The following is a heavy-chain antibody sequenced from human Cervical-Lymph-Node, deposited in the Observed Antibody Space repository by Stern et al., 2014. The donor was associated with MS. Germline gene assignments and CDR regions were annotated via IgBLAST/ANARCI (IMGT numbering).Heavy chain of an antibody. J-gene: IGHJ4*02. CDR1: GFTFSRHW. CDR3: AVRSSGT. Sequence: EVQLVESGGGMVQPGGYLRLSCAASGFTFSRHWMTWVRQAPGKGLEWVANIKEDGTEKYYVDSVKGRFTISRDNAKNSLYLQMISLRAEDTAVYYCAVRSSGTWGRGTLVTVSA. D-gene: IGHD1-26*01. V-gene: IGHV3-7*01. CDR2: IKEDGTEK.